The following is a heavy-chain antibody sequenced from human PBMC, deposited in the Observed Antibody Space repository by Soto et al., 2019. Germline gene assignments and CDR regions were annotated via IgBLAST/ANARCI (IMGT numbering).Heavy chain of an antibody. CDR3: ARSGIWGSYRTSYVFDI. D-gene: IGHD3-16*02. J-gene: IGHJ3*02. Sequence: GGSLRLSCAASGFTFSDHYMSWIRQAPGTGLEWVSYISGTGGTIYYADSVKGRFTISRDNAKNSLYLQINSLRADDTAVYYCARSGIWGSYRTSYVFDIWGEGTMVTVSS. V-gene: IGHV3-11*01. CDR1: GFTFSDHY. CDR2: ISGTGGTI.